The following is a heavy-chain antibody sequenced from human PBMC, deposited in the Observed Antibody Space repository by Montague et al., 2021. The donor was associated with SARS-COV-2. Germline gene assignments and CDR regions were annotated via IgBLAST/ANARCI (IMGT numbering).Heavy chain of an antibody. D-gene: IGHD3-3*01. CDR2: IYYSGST. Sequence: SETLSLTCTVSGRSISGYYWSWIRQPPGKGLEWIGYIYYSGSTNYNPSLKSRVTISVDTSKNQFSLKLSSVTAADTAVYYCASQVPDFWSGIDYWGQGTLVTVSS. J-gene: IGHJ4*02. CDR3: ASQVPDFWSGIDY. V-gene: IGHV4-59*01. CDR1: GRSISGYY.